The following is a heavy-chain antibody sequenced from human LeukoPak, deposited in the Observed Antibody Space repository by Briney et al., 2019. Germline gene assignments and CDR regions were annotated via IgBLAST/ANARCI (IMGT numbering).Heavy chain of an antibody. J-gene: IGHJ4*02. D-gene: IGHD6-13*01. V-gene: IGHV3-53*01. CDR3: VRGPGSSWYQAGH. CDR2: IYSGGAT. Sequence: GGSLRLSCAASGFTVSSNYMSWVRQAPGKGLEWVSVIYSGGATYYADSVKGRFTISRDTSKNTLYLQMNSLRAEDTAVYYCVRGPGSSWYQAGHWGQGTLVTVSS. CDR1: GFTVSSNY.